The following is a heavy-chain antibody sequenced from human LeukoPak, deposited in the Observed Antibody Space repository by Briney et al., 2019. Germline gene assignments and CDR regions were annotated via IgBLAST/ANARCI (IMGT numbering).Heavy chain of an antibody. V-gene: IGHV1-8*03. Sequence: ASVKVSCKASGYTFTSYDINWVRQATGQGLEWMGWMNPNSGNTGYAQKFQGRVTITRNTSISTAYIELSSLRSEDTAVYYCARGPGWGSSSWYDYWGQGTLVTVSS. CDR2: MNPNSGNT. CDR3: ARGPGWGSSSWYDY. J-gene: IGHJ4*02. D-gene: IGHD6-13*01. CDR1: GYTFTSYD.